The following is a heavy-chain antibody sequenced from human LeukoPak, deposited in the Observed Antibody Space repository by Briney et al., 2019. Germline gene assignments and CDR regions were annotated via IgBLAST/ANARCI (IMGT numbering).Heavy chain of an antibody. CDR3: ARVGRVYMVRGVMSDAFDI. CDR1: GFTFSTYS. CDR2: ISSSSGSV. D-gene: IGHD3-10*01. J-gene: IGHJ3*02. V-gene: IGHV3-48*04. Sequence: GGSLRLSCAASGFTFSTYSMNWVRQAPGKGLEWISYISSSSGSVYYADSVKGRFTISRDNAKNSLYLQMNSLRAEDTAVYYCARVGRVYMVRGVMSDAFDIWGQGTMVTVSS.